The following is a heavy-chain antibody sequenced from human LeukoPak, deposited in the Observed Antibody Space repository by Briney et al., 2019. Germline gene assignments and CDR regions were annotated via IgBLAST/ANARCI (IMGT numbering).Heavy chain of an antibody. CDR1: GFTFSNHA. J-gene: IGHJ4*02. CDR2: ISDNGGRT. Sequence: GGSLRLSCAASGFTFSNHAMTWLRQAPGKGLEWVSGISDNGGRTFYADSVKGRFTISRDNFKNTVYLQMNGRRADDTAIYYCVKDPTRTTTGYFDIWGQGTLVTVSS. D-gene: IGHD4-11*01. V-gene: IGHV3-23*01. CDR3: VKDPTRTTTGYFDI.